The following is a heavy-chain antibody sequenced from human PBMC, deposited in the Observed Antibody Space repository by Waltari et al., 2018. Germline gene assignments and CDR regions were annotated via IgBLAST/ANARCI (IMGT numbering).Heavy chain of an antibody. J-gene: IGHJ4*02. CDR3: ARSKMYSSGWSSRLY. D-gene: IGHD6-19*01. Sequence: QVQLQQWGAGLLKPSETLSLPCAVYGGSFSGYYWSWIRQPPGKGLEWIGEINHSGSTNYNPSLKSRVTISVDTSKNQFSLKLSSVTAADTAVYYCARSKMYSSGWSSRLYWGQGTLVTVSS. CDR1: GGSFSGYY. V-gene: IGHV4-34*01. CDR2: INHSGST.